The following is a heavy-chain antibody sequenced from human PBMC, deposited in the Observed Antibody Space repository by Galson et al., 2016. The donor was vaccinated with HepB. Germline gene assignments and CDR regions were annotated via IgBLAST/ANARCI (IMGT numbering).Heavy chain of an antibody. CDR2: ITPMFPKA. CDR3: VRATLLASFNL. J-gene: IGHJ4*02. CDR1: GGTFSGYV. Sequence: SVKVSCKASGGTFSGYVISWVRQAPGQGLEYMGGITPMFPKASYPQKFQDRVIITSDESTTTVYMEVNSLTSKDTAVYYCVRATLLASFNLWGQGTLVTVSS. V-gene: IGHV1-69*13.